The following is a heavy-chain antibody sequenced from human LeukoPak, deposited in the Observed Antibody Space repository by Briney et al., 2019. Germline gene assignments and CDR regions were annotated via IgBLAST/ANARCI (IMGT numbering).Heavy chain of an antibody. V-gene: IGHV1-2*04. CDR1: GYTFTGYY. D-gene: IGHD3-10*01. Sequence: ASVKVSCKASGYTFTGYYMHWVRQAPGQGLERMGWINPNSGGTNYAQKFQGWVTMTRDTSISTAYMELSRLRSDDTAVYYCARGDVLLWFGELYQGANWFDPWGQGTLVTVSS. J-gene: IGHJ5*02. CDR2: INPNSGGT. CDR3: ARGDVLLWFGELYQGANWFDP.